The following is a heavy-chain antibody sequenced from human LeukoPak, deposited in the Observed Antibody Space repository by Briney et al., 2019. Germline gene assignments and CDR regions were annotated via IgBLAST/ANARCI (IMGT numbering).Heavy chain of an antibody. V-gene: IGHV3-20*04. CDR2: INWNGGST. J-gene: IGHJ6*03. Sequence: GGSLRLSCAASGFTFDDYGMSWVRQAPGKGLEWVSGINWNGGSTGYADSVKGRFTISRDNAKNSLYLQMNSLRAEDTALYYCARGRPAAIYYYYYMDVWGKGTTVTVSS. CDR1: GFTFDDYG. D-gene: IGHD2-2*01. CDR3: ARGRPAAIYYYYYMDV.